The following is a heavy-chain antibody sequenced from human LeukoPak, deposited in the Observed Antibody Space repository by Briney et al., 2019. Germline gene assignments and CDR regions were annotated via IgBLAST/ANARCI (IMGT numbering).Heavy chain of an antibody. CDR3: ARESWNGSPYFDY. D-gene: IGHD1-1*01. J-gene: IGHJ4*02. CDR1: GGSFSGYY. Sequence: PSETLSLTCAVYGGSFSGYYWSWIRQPPGKGLEWIGEINHSGSTNYNPSLKSRVTISVDTSKNQFSLKLSSVTAADTAVYYCARESWNGSPYFDYWGQGTLVTVSS. V-gene: IGHV4-34*01. CDR2: INHSGST.